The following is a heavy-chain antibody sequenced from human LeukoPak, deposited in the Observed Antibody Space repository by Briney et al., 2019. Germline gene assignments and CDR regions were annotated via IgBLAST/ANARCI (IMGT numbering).Heavy chain of an antibody. CDR1: GFTVSSNY. Sequence: GGSLRLSCAASGFTVSSNYMSWVRQAPGKGLEWVSVMYSGGSTYYADSVKGRFTISRDNSKNTLYLQMNSLRAEDTAVYYCARLWFGELLFDYWGQGTLVTVSS. CDR2: MYSGGST. V-gene: IGHV3-53*01. D-gene: IGHD3-10*01. CDR3: ARLWFGELLFDY. J-gene: IGHJ4*02.